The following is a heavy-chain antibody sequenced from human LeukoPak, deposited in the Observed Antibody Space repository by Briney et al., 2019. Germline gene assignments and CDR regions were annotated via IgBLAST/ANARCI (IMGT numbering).Heavy chain of an antibody. CDR3: ARHDSFIPY. CDR2: ISDSGGST. CDR1: GLSFSNAW. Sequence: GGSLRLSCTASGLSFSNAWMSWVRQAPGKGLEWVSGISDSGGSTYYADSVKGRCTISRDNSKNTVSLQMNNLRAEDTAVYFCARHDSFIPYWGQGTLVTVTS. V-gene: IGHV3-23*01. D-gene: IGHD3-16*02. J-gene: IGHJ4*02.